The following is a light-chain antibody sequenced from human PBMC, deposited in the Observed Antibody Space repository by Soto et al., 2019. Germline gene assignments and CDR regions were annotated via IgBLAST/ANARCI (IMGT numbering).Light chain of an antibody. CDR1: QSVNSNY. J-gene: IGKJ1*01. V-gene: IGKV3-20*01. CDR2: GTS. CDR3: QQYDRSPWT. Sequence: EIVLTQSPGTLSSSPGERATLFCRASQSVNSNYLAWYQQKPGQAPRLLIHGTSTRATGIPDRFSGSGSGTNFTLTITGLEPKDFAVYSCQQYDRSPWTFGQGTKVEIK.